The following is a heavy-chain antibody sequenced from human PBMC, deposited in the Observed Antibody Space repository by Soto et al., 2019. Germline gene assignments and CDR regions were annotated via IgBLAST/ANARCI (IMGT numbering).Heavy chain of an antibody. V-gene: IGHV3-33*01. D-gene: IGHD3-9*01. J-gene: IGHJ6*02. CDR3: TTDPYYDILTGTSHHSYYYYGMDV. CDR1: GFTFSSYG. CDR2: IWYDGSNK. Sequence: PGGSLILSCAASGFTFSSYGMHWVRQAPGKGLEWVAVIWYDGSNKYYADSVKGRFTISRDNSKNTLYLQMNSLKTEDTAVYYCTTDPYYDILTGTSHHSYYYYGMDVWGQGTTVTVSS.